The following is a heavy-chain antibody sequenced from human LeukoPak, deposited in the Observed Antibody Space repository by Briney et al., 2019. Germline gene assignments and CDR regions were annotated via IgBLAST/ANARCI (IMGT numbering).Heavy chain of an antibody. CDR1: GSTFTGYY. Sequence: ASVKLSCKASGSTFTGYYMHWVRQAPGQGLEWMGWINPNSSSTNYAPKFQGRVTMSRDTSISTAYMELNRLRSDDTAVYYCAIGGSSWCFDYWGQGTLVTVSS. D-gene: IGHD6-13*01. CDR3: AIGGSSWCFDY. V-gene: IGHV1-2*02. J-gene: IGHJ4*02. CDR2: INPNSSST.